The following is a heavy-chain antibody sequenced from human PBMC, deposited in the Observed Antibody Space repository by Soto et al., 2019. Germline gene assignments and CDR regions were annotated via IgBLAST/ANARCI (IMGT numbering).Heavy chain of an antibody. V-gene: IGHV5-10-1*01. CDR3: VRHDSNGDFDF. Sequence: GESLKISCEASGYMFPIYHISWVRQMPGKGLEWDGKIDPSDSRTMYRPSSRARITISVDKSINTAYLEWGRLKASDTAMYYCVRHDSNGDFDFWGQGTQVTVSS. CDR1: GYMFPIYH. D-gene: IGHD2-8*01. J-gene: IGHJ4*02. CDR2: IDPSDSRT.